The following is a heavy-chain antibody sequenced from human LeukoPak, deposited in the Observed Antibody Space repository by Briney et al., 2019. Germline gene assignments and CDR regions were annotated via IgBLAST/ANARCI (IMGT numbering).Heavy chain of an antibody. CDR2: MDKETNLYAT. V-gene: IGHV3-73*01. CDR3: TRDSGTYNWFDP. D-gene: IGHD1-26*01. Sequence: PGGYLRLSCVASGFTFSDSAIHWVRQSSGKGLEWIGHMDKETNLYATALAASVKGRFTVSRDDSKNTAYLHMNSLKTEDTALYYCTRDSGTYNWFDPWGQGTLVTVSS. J-gene: IGHJ5*02. CDR1: GFTFSDSA.